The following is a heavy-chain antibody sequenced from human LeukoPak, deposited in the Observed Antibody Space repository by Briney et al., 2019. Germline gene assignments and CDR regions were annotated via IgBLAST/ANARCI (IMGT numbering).Heavy chain of an antibody. D-gene: IGHD1-26*01. J-gene: IGHJ5*02. CDR1: GGSISSGGYY. V-gene: IGHV4-31*03. CDR3: ARKSTYCWFDP. Sequence: PSQTLSLTCTVSGGSISSGGYYWSWIRRHPGKGLEWIGYIYYSGSTYYNPSLKSRVTISVDTSKNQFSLKLSSVTAADTAVYYCARKSTYCWFDPWGQGTLVTVSS. CDR2: IYYSGST.